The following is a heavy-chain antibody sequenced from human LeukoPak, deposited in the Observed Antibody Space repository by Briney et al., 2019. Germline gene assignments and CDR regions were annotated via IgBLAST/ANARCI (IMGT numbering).Heavy chain of an antibody. D-gene: IGHD2-21*02. V-gene: IGHV3-43*02. CDR2: ISGDGGGT. J-gene: IGHJ3*02. CDR3: SKEAYRGGDCYSGAFDI. CDR1: GFTFDDYA. Sequence: GGSLRLSCAASGFTFDDYAMHWVRQAPGKGLEWVSLISGDGGGTYYADSVKGRFTISRDNSKNSLYLQMNSLRTEDTALYYCSKEAYRGGDCYSGAFDIWGQGTMVTVSS.